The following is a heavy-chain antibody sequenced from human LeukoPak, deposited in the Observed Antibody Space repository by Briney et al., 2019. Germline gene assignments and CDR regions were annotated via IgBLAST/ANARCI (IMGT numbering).Heavy chain of an antibody. J-gene: IGHJ4*02. CDR1: GGTFRSYA. Sequence: ASVKVSCKASGGTFRSYAFTWVRQAPGQGLEWMGWINPNSGGTNYTQKFQGWVTMTRDTSISTAYMELSRLRSDDTAVYYCARGRGYSGYDWVYWGQGTLVTVSS. CDR3: ARGRGYSGYDWVY. CDR2: INPNSGGT. V-gene: IGHV1-2*04. D-gene: IGHD5-12*01.